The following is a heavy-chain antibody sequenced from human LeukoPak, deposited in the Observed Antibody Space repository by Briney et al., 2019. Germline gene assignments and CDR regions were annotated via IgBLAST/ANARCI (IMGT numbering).Heavy chain of an antibody. Sequence: ASVKVSCKASGYTFTSYYMHWVRQAPGQGLEWMGWINPNSGGTNYAQKFQGRVTMTRDTSISTAYMELSRLRSDDTAVYYCARYSGGGYYDYFDYWGQGTLVTVSS. CDR3: ARYSGGGYYDYFDY. J-gene: IGHJ4*02. CDR1: GYTFTSYY. V-gene: IGHV1-2*02. D-gene: IGHD3-22*01. CDR2: INPNSGGT.